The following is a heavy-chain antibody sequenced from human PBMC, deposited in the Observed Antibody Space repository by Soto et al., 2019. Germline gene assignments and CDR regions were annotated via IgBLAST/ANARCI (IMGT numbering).Heavy chain of an antibody. Sequence: SVKVSCKASGGTFSSYTISWVRQAPGQGLEWMGRIIPILGIANYAQKFQGRVTITADKSTSTAYMELSSLRSEDTAVYYCARSHSGAVPAAFYYYYYMDVWGKGTTVTVSS. CDR3: ARSHSGAVPAAFYYYYYMDV. CDR1: GGTFSSYT. D-gene: IGHD2-2*01. J-gene: IGHJ6*03. V-gene: IGHV1-69*02. CDR2: IIPILGIA.